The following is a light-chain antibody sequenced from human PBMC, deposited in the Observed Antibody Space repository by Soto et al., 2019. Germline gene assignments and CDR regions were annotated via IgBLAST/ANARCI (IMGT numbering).Light chain of an antibody. Sequence: QSALTQPASVSGSPGQSITISCTGTSSDVGGYNYVSWYQQHPGKAPKLMIYEVSNRPSGVSNRFSGSKSGNTASLTISGLKAEDEADYYCSSYTSSTTWMFGGGTKLTVL. CDR3: SSYTSSTTWM. CDR2: EVS. V-gene: IGLV2-14*01. J-gene: IGLJ3*02. CDR1: SSDVGGYNY.